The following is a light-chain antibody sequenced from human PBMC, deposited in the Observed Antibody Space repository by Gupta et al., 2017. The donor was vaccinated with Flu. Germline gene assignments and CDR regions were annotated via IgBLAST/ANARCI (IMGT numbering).Light chain of an antibody. Sequence: PSSLSAAVGDRVTITCRASQSVSNYLNWYQQKPGKAPKLLIYAASTLQGGVPSRFSGSGSGTDFTLTINSLQPEDFATYYCQQSYRTLRTFGRGTTVEIK. CDR2: AAS. CDR1: QSVSNY. CDR3: QQSYRTLRT. V-gene: IGKV1-39*01. J-gene: IGKJ4*02.